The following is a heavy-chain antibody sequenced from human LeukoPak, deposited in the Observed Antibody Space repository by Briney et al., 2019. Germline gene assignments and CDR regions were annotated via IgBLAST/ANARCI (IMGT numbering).Heavy chain of an antibody. CDR3: ARDRGLRLGELSPDYYFDY. D-gene: IGHD3-16*02. CDR1: GYTFTSYY. Sequence: ASVKVSCKASGYTFTSYYMHWVRQAPGQGLEWMGIINPSGGSTSYAQKFQGRVTMTRDTSTSTVYMELSSLRSEDAAVYYCARDRGLRLGELSPDYYFDYWGQGTLVTVSS. J-gene: IGHJ4*02. CDR2: INPSGGST. V-gene: IGHV1-46*01.